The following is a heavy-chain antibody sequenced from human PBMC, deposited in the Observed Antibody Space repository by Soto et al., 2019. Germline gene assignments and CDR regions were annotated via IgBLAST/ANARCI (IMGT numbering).Heavy chain of an antibody. CDR3: TRDPGEMATPDVDY. V-gene: IGHV3-49*03. CDR1: GFTFGDYA. J-gene: IGHJ4*02. D-gene: IGHD5-12*01. Sequence: PGGSLRLSCTASGFTFGDYAMSWFRQAPGKGLEWVGFIRSKAYGGTTEYAASVKGRFTISRDDSKSIAYLQMNSLKTEDTAVYYCTRDPGEMATPDVDYWGQGTLVTVSS. CDR2: IRSKAYGGTT.